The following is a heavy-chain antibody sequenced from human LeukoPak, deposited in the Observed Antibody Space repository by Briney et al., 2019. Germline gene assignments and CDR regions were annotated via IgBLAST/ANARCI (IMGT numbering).Heavy chain of an antibody. CDR3: ARDRVAVAGTVIDY. CDR1: GFTFSSYG. Sequence: GGSLRLSCAASGFTFSSYGMHWVRQAPGKGLEWVAFIRYDGSNKYYADSVKGRFTISRDNSKNTLYLQMNSLRAEDTAVYYCARDRVAVAGTVIDYWGQGTLVTVSS. CDR2: IRYDGSNK. V-gene: IGHV3-30*02. D-gene: IGHD6-19*01. J-gene: IGHJ4*02.